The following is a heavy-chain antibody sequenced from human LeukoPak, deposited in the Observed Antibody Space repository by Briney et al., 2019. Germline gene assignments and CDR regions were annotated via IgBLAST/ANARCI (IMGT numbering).Heavy chain of an antibody. CDR1: GFTFSTYW. CDR2: IKQDGSEK. CDR3: ARAGNTIFGVVYYYYMDV. V-gene: IGHV3-7*01. D-gene: IGHD3-3*01. J-gene: IGHJ6*03. Sequence: GGSLRLSCVASGFTFSTYWMSWGRQAPGKGLEWVANIKQDGSEKYYVDSVKGRFTISRDNAKNSLYLQMNSLRAEDTAVYYCARAGNTIFGVVYYYYMDVWGKGTTVTVSS.